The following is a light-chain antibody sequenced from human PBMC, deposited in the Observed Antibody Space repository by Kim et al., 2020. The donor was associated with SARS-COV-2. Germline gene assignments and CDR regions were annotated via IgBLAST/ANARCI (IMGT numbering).Light chain of an antibody. CDR2: TDD. V-gene: IGLV1-44*01. Sequence: GQRVTISCSGSSSNSGSNTVNWYQQCPGTAPQLLIDTDDRRPSGVSDRVSCSKSGTSASLAISALRSEDEADYYCATWDDSLDVWMFGGGTQLTVL. CDR1: SSNSGSNT. CDR3: ATWDDSLDVWM. J-gene: IGLJ3*02.